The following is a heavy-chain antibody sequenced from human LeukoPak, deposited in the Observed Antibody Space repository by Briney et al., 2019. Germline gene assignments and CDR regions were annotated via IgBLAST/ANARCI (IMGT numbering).Heavy chain of an antibody. V-gene: IGHV3-30-3*01. Sequence: GGSLRLSCAASGFTFSSYAMHWVRQAPGKGLEWVAVISYDGSNKYYADSVKGRFTISRDNSKNTLYLQMNSLRAEDTAVYYCARDSLEFYYMDVWGKGTTVTVSS. D-gene: IGHD3-10*01. J-gene: IGHJ6*03. CDR2: ISYDGSNK. CDR3: ARDSLEFYYMDV. CDR1: GFTFSSYA.